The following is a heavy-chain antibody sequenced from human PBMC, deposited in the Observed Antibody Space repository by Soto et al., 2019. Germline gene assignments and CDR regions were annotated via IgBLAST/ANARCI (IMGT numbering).Heavy chain of an antibody. CDR2: IIPILGTA. D-gene: IGHD3-10*01. CDR1: GGTFSSYA. V-gene: IGHV1-69*01. CDR3: ARGGSYYGLGSWVDY. J-gene: IGHJ4*02. Sequence: QVQLVQSGAEVKKPGSSVKVSCKASGGTFSSYAISWVRQAPGQGLEWMGGIIPILGTANYAQKFQGRVKVTADESTSTAYMGVRSLRSEEKAVYYWARGGSYYGLGSWVDYWGQGTLVTVSS.